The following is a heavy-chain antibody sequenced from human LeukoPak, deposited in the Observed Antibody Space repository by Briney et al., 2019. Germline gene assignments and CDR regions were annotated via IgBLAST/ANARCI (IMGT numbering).Heavy chain of an antibody. CDR2: ISWNSGSI. CDR3: AKLMWELRIDY. D-gene: IGHD1-26*01. Sequence: GGSLRLSCAASGFTFDDYAMHWVRQAPGKGLEWVSGISWNSGSIGYADSVKGRFTISRDNAKNSLYLQMNSLRAEDTAVYYCAKLMWELRIDYWGQGTLVTVSS. V-gene: IGHV3-9*01. J-gene: IGHJ4*02. CDR1: GFTFDDYA.